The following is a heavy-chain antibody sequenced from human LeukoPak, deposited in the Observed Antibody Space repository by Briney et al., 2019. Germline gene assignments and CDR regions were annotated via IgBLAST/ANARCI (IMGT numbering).Heavy chain of an antibody. CDR3: AKRGVVIRVILVGFHKEAYYFDS. D-gene: IGHD3-22*01. J-gene: IGHJ4*02. V-gene: IGHV3-23*01. CDR2: ISGSGGGT. Sequence: PGGSLRLSCAVSGITLSNYAMSWVRQAPGKGLEWVAGISGSGGGTNYADSVKGRFTISRDNPKNTLYLQMNNLRADDTDVYFCAKRGVVIRVILVGFHKEAYYFDSWGQGALVSVSS. CDR1: GITLSNYA.